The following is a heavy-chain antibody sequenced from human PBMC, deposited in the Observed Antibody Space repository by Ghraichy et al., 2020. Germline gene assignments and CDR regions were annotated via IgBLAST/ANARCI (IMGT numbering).Heavy chain of an antibody. CDR1: GGSISSTTHY. CDR2: IYYSGST. V-gene: IGHV4-39*01. CDR3: VRNSTVAARSRAADV. Sequence: ETLSLTRIVSGGSISSTTHYWGWIRQPPGKGLEWIGSIYYSGSTHYNPSLKSRVTVSVDTSKNQFSLKLTSVTAADTALYYCVRNSTVAARSRAADVWGQGTTVTVSS. D-gene: IGHD6-19*01. J-gene: IGHJ6*02.